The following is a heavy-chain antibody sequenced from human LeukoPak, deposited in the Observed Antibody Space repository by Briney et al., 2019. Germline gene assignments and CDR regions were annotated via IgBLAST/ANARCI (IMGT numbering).Heavy chain of an antibody. CDR3: ARGQSVGWEVGVCDY. V-gene: IGHV3-9*01. CDR2: ISWNSGSM. J-gene: IGHJ4*02. Sequence: GGSLRLSCAASGFSFDDYAMHWVRQAPGKGLEWVSGISWNSGSMVYADSVKGRFTISRDNAKNSLYLQMNSLRAEDTAVYYCARGQSVGWEVGVCDYWGQGALVTVAS. CDR1: GFSFDDYA. D-gene: IGHD3-22*01.